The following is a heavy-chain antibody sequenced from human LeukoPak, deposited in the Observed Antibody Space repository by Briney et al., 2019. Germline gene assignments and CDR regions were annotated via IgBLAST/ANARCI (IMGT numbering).Heavy chain of an antibody. V-gene: IGHV3-30*02. D-gene: IGHD5-18*01. CDR3: AKDRIQLWLVDY. CDR2: IRYDGSNK. Sequence: GGSLRLSCAASGFTFSSYGMHWVRQAPGKGLVWVAFIRYDGSNKYYADSVKGRFTISRDNSKNTLYLQMNSLRAEDTAVYYCAKDRIQLWLVDYWGQGTLVTVSS. J-gene: IGHJ4*02. CDR1: GFTFSSYG.